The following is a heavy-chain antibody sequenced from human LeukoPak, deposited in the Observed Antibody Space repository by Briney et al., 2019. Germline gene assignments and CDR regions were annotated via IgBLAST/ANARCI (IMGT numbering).Heavy chain of an antibody. Sequence: ASVKVSCKASGYTFTGYYMHWVRQAPGQGLEWMGWINPNSGGTNYAQKFQGRVTMTRDTSISTAYMELSRLRSDDTAVYYCARRSSGEYYYDSSGYYYRYWGQGTLVTVSS. CDR1: GYTFTGYY. D-gene: IGHD3-22*01. CDR2: INPNSGGT. CDR3: ARRSSGEYYYDSSGYYYRY. J-gene: IGHJ4*02. V-gene: IGHV1-2*02.